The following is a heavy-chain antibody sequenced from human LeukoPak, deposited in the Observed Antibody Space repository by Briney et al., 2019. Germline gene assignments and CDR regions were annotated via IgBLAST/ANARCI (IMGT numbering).Heavy chain of an antibody. D-gene: IGHD2-2*02. CDR1: GFTFSSYW. J-gene: IGHJ4*02. V-gene: IGHV3-74*01. CDR3: VRDDNYTPSY. Sequence: GGSLRLSCAASGFTFSSYWMHWVRQAPGKGLEWVSRIISVGSSSSYADSVKGRFTISRDNAKNTLHLQMNSLRGEDTAVYYCVRDDNYTPSYWGQGTLVTVSS. CDR2: IISVGSSS.